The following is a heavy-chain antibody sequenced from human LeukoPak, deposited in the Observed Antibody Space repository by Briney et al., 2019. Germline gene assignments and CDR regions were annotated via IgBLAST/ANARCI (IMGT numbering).Heavy chain of an antibody. CDR2: ISYDGSNK. J-gene: IGHJ4*02. CDR1: GFTFSNYG. Sequence: PGGSLRLSCAASGFTFSNYGMHWVRQAPGKGLEWVAVISYDGSNKYYADSVKGRFTISRDNSKNTLYLQMNSLRAEDTAVYYCAKDIVGATYPDYWGQGTLVTVSS. CDR3: AKDIVGATYPDY. D-gene: IGHD1-26*01. V-gene: IGHV3-30*18.